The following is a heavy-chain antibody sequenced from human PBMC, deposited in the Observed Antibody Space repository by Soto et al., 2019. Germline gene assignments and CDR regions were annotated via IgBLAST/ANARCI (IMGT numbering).Heavy chain of an antibody. CDR2: ISGSGGST. J-gene: IGHJ4*02. Sequence: EVQLLESGGGLVQPGGFLRLSCAASGFTFSSYAMSWVRQAPGKGLEWVSAISGSGGSTYYADSVKGRFTISRDNSKNTLYLQMNSLRAEDTAVYYCAKGGIQLWLQEYYFDYWGQGTLVTVSS. V-gene: IGHV3-23*01. CDR3: AKGGIQLWLQEYYFDY. CDR1: GFTFSSYA. D-gene: IGHD5-18*01.